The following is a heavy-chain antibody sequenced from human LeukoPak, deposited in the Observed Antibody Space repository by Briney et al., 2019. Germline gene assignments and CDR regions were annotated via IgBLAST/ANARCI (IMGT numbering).Heavy chain of an antibody. CDR2: INPNIIGT. Sequence: ASVKVSCKASGYTFTDYYLHWVRQAPGQGLEWMGWINPNIIGTKYAQKFQGRVTMTRDTSIRTVYMELSRLTSDDTAVYYCARDSGGSSRYSDYWGQGTLVTVSS. D-gene: IGHD6-13*01. J-gene: IGHJ4*02. CDR3: ARDSGGSSRYSDY. V-gene: IGHV1-2*02. CDR1: GYTFTDYY.